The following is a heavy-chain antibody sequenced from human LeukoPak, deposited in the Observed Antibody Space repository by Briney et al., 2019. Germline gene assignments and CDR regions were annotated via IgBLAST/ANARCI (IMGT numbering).Heavy chain of an antibody. D-gene: IGHD2-2*01. V-gene: IGHV4-39*01. CDR1: GGSISSSSYS. CDR3: ARSIGYCSSTSCYPGYYYYGMDV. Sequence: PSETLSLTCTVSGGSISSSSYSWGWIRQPPGKGLEWIGSIYYSGSTYYNPSLKSRVTISVDTSKNQFSLKLSSVTAADTAVYYCARSIGYCSSTSCYPGYYYYGMDVWGQGTTVTVSS. CDR2: IYYSGST. J-gene: IGHJ6*02.